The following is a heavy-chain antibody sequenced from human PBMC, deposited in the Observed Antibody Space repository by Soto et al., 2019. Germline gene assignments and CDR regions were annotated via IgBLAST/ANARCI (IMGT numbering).Heavy chain of an antibody. D-gene: IGHD3-3*01. CDR1: GFTFSSYG. CDR2: ISGTTGPT. Sequence: PGGSLRLSCAASGFTFSSYGMHWVRQAPGKGLEWVSAISGTTGPTYYADSVKGRFTISRDNSKNTLYLQMNSLRAEDTAVYYCAKDLTYLDFWSGYSAPRYFDYWGQGTLVTVSS. J-gene: IGHJ4*02. V-gene: IGHV3-23*01. CDR3: AKDLTYLDFWSGYSAPRYFDY.